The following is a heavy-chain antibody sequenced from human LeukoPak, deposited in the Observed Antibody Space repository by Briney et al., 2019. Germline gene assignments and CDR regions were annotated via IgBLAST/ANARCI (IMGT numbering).Heavy chain of an antibody. Sequence: GGSLRLSCVASGFTFSNYTMSWVRQAPGKGLEWVSAISGRPSYADSVKGRFTISRDNSKNTLYLQVNSLRAEDTAVYYCAKALDYWYFDYWGQGTLVTVSS. J-gene: IGHJ4*02. CDR3: AKALDYWYFDY. V-gene: IGHV3-23*01. CDR1: GFTFSNYT. D-gene: IGHD2/OR15-2a*01. CDR2: ISGRP.